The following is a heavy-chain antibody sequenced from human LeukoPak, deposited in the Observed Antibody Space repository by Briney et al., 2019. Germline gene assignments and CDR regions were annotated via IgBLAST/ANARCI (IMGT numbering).Heavy chain of an antibody. Sequence: GGSLKPSCAASGFTFSDSAIHWVRQASGKGLEWVGRIRSKTHNYATEYGASMKGTFTISRDDSKNTASLQMNSLKVEDTATYYCASPSDGDFWSGYLTYWGQGTVVTVSS. J-gene: IGHJ4*02. V-gene: IGHV3-73*01. D-gene: IGHD3-3*01. CDR2: IRSKTHNYAT. CDR1: GFTFSDSA. CDR3: ASPSDGDFWSGYLTY.